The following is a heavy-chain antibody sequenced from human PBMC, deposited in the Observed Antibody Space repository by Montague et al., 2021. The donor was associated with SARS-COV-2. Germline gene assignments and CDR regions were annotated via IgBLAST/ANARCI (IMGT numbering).Heavy chain of an antibody. V-gene: IGHV3-53*01. Sequence: SLRLSCATSGFSVSPKYMNWIRQAPGRGLEWVSVLYSDGSTRYADSVKGRFTIFRDNPKNTLYLQMNNLRAEDTAVYYCARGDHYDYFDHWGQGTLVTVSS. CDR2: LYSDGST. CDR1: GFSVSPKY. J-gene: IGHJ4*02. CDR3: ARGDHYDYFDH. D-gene: IGHD2-21*02.